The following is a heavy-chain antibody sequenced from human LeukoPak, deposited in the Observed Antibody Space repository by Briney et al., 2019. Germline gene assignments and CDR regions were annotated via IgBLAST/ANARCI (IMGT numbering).Heavy chain of an antibody. D-gene: IGHD3-22*01. CDR2: IYSGGST. V-gene: IGHV3-66*02. Sequence: GGSLRLSCAASGFTVSSNYMSWVRQAPGKGLEWVSVIYSGGSTYYADSVKGRFTISRDNSKNTLYLQMNSLRAEDTAVYYCARDLKSGVVVITTFPYYWGQGTLVTVSS. CDR3: ARDLKSGVVVITTFPYY. J-gene: IGHJ4*02. CDR1: GFTVSSNY.